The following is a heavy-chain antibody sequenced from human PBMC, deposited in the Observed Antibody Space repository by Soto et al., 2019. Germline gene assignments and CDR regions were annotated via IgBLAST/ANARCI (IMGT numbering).Heavy chain of an antibody. J-gene: IGHJ4*02. CDR1: GYNFIDYY. D-gene: IGHD3-9*01. Sequence: QVQLVQSGAEVKKPGASVKVSCEASGYNFIDYYIHWVRQAPEQGFEWVGRISPKSGGTNSAQKFEGRVTMTWDTSLNTAYMELSSLKSDDTAVYYCARPPGYISDWYYFDLWGQGTRVTVSS. V-gene: IGHV1-2*02. CDR2: ISPKSGGT. CDR3: ARPPGYISDWYYFDL.